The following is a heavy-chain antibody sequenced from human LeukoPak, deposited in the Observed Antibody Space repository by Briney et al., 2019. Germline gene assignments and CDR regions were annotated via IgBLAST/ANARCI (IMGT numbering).Heavy chain of an antibody. Sequence: RSGASLQISCKGSGYNFTNYWITWVRQLSGKGLEWMGKIDPTDSYTDYSPSFQGHVTFSADKSISTAFLQWNSLEASDTAIYYCARRQYGSRWFLDYWGQGTLVIVSS. D-gene: IGHD6-13*01. CDR1: GYNFTNYW. J-gene: IGHJ4*02. CDR3: ARRQYGSRWFLDY. V-gene: IGHV5-10-1*01. CDR2: IDPTDSYT.